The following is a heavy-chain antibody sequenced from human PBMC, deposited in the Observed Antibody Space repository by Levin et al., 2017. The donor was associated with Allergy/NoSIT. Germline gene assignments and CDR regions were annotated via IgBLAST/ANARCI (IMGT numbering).Heavy chain of an antibody. CDR3: TGDDYTTTY. J-gene: IGHJ4*02. D-gene: IGHD1-1*01. CDR1: GFQFTDFY. V-gene: IGHV3-11*01. Sequence: PGGSLRLSCVDSGFQFTDFYMSWIRQVPGKGLEWLSYIGSGGTPIYYADSVKGRFTISRDNVKKTLYLEMDNLRPDDTAVYYCTGDDYTTTYWGRGTPVTVSS. CDR2: IGSGGTPI.